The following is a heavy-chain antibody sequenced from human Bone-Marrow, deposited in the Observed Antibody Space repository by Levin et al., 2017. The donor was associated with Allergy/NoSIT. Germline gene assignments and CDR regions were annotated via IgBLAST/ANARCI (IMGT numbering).Heavy chain of an antibody. Sequence: GESLKISCKASGYTFTGYYMHWVRQAPGQGLEWMGWINPNSGGTNYAQKFQGRVTMTRDTSISTAYMELSRLRSDDTAVYYCARSPSRLVLSLWFDPWGQGTLVTVSS. CDR2: INPNSGGT. D-gene: IGHD6-19*01. J-gene: IGHJ5*02. V-gene: IGHV1-2*02. CDR3: ARSPSRLVLSLWFDP. CDR1: GYTFTGYY.